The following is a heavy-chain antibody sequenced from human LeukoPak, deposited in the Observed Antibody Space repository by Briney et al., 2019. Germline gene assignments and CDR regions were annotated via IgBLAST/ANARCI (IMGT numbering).Heavy chain of an antibody. CDR1: GYSFTTYD. J-gene: IGHJ4*02. CDR2: MNPNSGKT. Sequence: ASVKVSCKASGYSFTTYDINWVRQAPGQGLEWMGWMNPNSGKTNFAQKFQGRVTMTRTTSISTAYMEGSSLRSEDTAVYYCARGLSPRDYWGQGPLVTVSS. CDR3: ARGLSPRDY. V-gene: IGHV1-8*01.